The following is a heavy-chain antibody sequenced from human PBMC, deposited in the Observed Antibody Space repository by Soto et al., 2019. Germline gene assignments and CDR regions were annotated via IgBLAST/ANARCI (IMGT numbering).Heavy chain of an antibody. CDR1: GGSISNDR. CDR2: IFASGRT. CDR3: TRVTFETTDPFY. Sequence: SETLSLTCTVSGGSISNDRWSWVRQPAGKGLEWIGRIFASGRTNYNPSLQSRVTMSVDTSKNQFSLTMTSLAAADTAVYYCTRVTFETTDPFYWGQGIPVTVSA. J-gene: IGHJ4*02. V-gene: IGHV4-4*07. D-gene: IGHD4-17*01.